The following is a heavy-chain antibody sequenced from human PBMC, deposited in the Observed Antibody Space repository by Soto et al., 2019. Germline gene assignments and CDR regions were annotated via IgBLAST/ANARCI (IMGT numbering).Heavy chain of an antibody. CDR1: GVSISSGGYY. V-gene: IGHV4-31*03. Sequence: PSETLSLTCTVSGVSISSGGYYWGWIRQHPGKGLEWIGNIYHSGRTYYNPPLKSRVIMSVDTSKNHFSLNLNSVTAADTAVYYCTTTPRPDYGDYLYYFDYWGQGTLVTVSS. D-gene: IGHD4-17*01. CDR3: TTTPRPDYGDYLYYFDY. CDR2: IYHSGRT. J-gene: IGHJ4*02.